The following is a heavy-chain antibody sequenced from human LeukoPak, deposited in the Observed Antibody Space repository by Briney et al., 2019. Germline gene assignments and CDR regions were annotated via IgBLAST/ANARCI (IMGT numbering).Heavy chain of an antibody. Sequence: ASVKVSCKASGYTFTGYYMHWVRQAPGQGLEWMGWINPNSGGTNYAQKFQGRVTMTRDTSISTAYMELSRLRYNDTAVYYCARGPKGPYCGGDCYSDWFDPWGQGTLVTVSS. CDR2: INPNSGGT. CDR1: GYTFTGYY. D-gene: IGHD2-21*02. J-gene: IGHJ5*02. CDR3: ARGPKGPYCGGDCYSDWFDP. V-gene: IGHV1-2*02.